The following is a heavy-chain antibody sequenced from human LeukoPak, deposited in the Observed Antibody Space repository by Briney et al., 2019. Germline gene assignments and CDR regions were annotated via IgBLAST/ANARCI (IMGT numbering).Heavy chain of an antibody. J-gene: IGHJ4*02. V-gene: IGHV3-49*04. CDR1: GFTFGDYT. CDR2: IRSKDFGGAT. D-gene: IGHD1-1*01. CDR3: ARHVRYTYYFDS. Sequence: GGSLRLSCAASGFTFGDYTMSWVRQAPGNGLQWLGFIRSKDFGGATQYAESVQGRITLSRDDSKSIAYLQLDSLRTEDTAVYYCARHVRYTYYFDSWGPGTPVTVSS.